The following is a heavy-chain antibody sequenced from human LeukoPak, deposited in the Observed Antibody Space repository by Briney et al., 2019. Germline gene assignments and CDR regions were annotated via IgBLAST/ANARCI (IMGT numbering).Heavy chain of an antibody. V-gene: IGHV1-2*02. CDR1: GYTFTGYY. J-gene: IGHJ4*02. CDR2: INPNSGGT. D-gene: IGHD6-19*01. Sequence: ASVKVSCKASGYTFTGYYIHWVRQAPGQGLEWMGWINPNSGGTNYAQKFQGRVTMTGDTSISTAYMELSRLTSDDAAVYYCARDGAVAGTAYPEYWGQGTLVTVSS. CDR3: ARDGAVAGTAYPEY.